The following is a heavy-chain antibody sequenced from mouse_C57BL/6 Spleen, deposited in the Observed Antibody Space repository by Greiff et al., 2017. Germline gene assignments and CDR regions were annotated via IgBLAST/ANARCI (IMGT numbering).Heavy chain of an antibody. V-gene: IGHV1-54*01. J-gene: IGHJ2*01. CDR3: ARGVRALYFDC. CDR2: INPGSGGT. Sequence: QVQLKESGAELVRPRTSVKVSCTASGYAFTNYLIEWVKQRPGQGLEWIGVINPGSGGTNYNEKFKGKATLTADKSSSTAYMQLSSLTSEDSAVYFCARGVRALYFDCWGPGTTLTVSS. D-gene: IGHD3-3*01. CDR1: GYAFTNYL.